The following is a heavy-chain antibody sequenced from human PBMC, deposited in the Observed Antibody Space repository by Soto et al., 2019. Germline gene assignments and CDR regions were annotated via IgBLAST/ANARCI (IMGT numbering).Heavy chain of an antibody. J-gene: IGHJ6*02. CDR3: ATRGEGYCYGSTYYYYGMDV. CDR2: IYYSGST. V-gene: IGHV4-39*01. Sequence: PSETLSLTCTVSGGSISSSSYYWGWIRQPPGKGLEWIGSIYYSGSTYYNPSLKSRVTISVDTSKNQFSLKLSSVTAADTAVYYCATRGEGYCYGSTYYYYGMDVWGQGTTVTVS. D-gene: IGHD5-18*01. CDR1: GGSISSSSYY.